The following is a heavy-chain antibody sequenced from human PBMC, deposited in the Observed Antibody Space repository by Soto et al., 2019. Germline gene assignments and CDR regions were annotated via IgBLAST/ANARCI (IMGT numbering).Heavy chain of an antibody. CDR2: IKSDGSST. V-gene: IGHV3-74*01. D-gene: IGHD6-19*01. CDR3: ARDIDSSA. CDR1: GFTFSNYW. Sequence: EVQLVESGGDLVQPGGSLRLSCAASGFTFSNYWMHWVRQAPGKGLVWVSRIKSDGSSTSYADSVKGRFTISRDNAKNTLYLQMNSVRAEDTAVYYYARDIDSSAWGQGTLVTVSS. J-gene: IGHJ5*02.